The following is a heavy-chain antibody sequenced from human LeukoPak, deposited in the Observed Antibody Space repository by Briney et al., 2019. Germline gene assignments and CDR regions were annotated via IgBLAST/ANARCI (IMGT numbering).Heavy chain of an antibody. J-gene: IGHJ4*02. V-gene: IGHV7-4-1*02. CDR3: AKGGWVAVTGMDS. CDR2: LNTKTGNP. CDR1: RYTFTGHA. D-gene: IGHD6-19*01. Sequence: ASVKVSCKASRYTFTGHAMNWVRQAPGQGPEWMVYLNTKTGNPTYAQGFTGRFVFSLDTSVSTAYLQISSLKPEDTGVYYCAKGGWVAVTGMDSWGQGTLVTVSS.